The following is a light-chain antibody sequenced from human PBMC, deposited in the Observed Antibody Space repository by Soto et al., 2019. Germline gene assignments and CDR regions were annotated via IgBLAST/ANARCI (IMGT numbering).Light chain of an antibody. V-gene: IGLV2-14*01. Sequence: QSVLTQPASVSASPGQSITISCTGTTSDVGGYKFASWYQHHPGKAPKLMIYEVNNRPSGVSNRFSGAKSGNTASLTISGLQPEDEADYYCLSYTSANTRVFGGGTKLTVL. CDR2: EVN. CDR1: TSDVGGYKF. CDR3: LSYTSANTRV. J-gene: IGLJ3*02.